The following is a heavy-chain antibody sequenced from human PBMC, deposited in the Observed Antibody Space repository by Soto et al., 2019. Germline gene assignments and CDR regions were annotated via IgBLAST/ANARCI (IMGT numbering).Heavy chain of an antibody. D-gene: IGHD1-26*01. J-gene: IGHJ5*02. Sequence: QVHLVQSGAEVQKPGASVRISCQASGYAFTTSAIHWVRQAPGQSLELMGWINPATGDTKYSQNVRGRVTFALDTSATTAYMDLRSLASHDTAVYYCARASGRSKLLPFYFDPWGQGTQVTVSS. V-gene: IGHV1-3*01. CDR3: ARASGRSKLLPFYFDP. CDR1: GYAFTTSA. CDR2: INPATGDT.